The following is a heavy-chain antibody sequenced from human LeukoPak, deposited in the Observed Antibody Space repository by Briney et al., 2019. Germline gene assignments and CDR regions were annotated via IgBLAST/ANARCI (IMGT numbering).Heavy chain of an antibody. V-gene: IGHV1-69*05. Sequence: SVKVSCKASGDIFNSYSGSWVRQAPGQGREWMGGIISMFGSANYAQKFQGRVTITTDQSTTIVYMELSSLSSEDTAVYYCARVGRSRGSLPNSYYYMDVWGKGTTVTVPS. J-gene: IGHJ6*03. D-gene: IGHD1-26*01. CDR1: GDIFNSYS. CDR3: ARVGRSRGSLPNSYYYMDV. CDR2: IISMFGSA.